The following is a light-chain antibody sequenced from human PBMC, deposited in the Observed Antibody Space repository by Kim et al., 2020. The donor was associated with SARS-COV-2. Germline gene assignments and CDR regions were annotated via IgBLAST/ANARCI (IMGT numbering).Light chain of an antibody. Sequence: SATINCKSSQSGLLSSNGQNDIAWYQQKPGQPPKLLIYAASTRESGVPDRFSGSGSGTDFTLTISRLQAEDVAVYYCQQYNSSPDNFGQGTKLEIK. V-gene: IGKV4-1*01. CDR2: AAS. CDR1: QSGLLSSNGQND. J-gene: IGKJ2*01. CDR3: QQYNSSPDN.